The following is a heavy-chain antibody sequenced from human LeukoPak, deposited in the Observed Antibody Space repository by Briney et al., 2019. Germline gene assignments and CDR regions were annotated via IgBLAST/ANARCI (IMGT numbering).Heavy chain of an antibody. CDR1: GFTFGDYA. J-gene: IGHJ4*02. D-gene: IGHD1-26*01. Sequence: GGSLRLSCTASGFTFGDYAMSWVRQAPGKGLEWVGFIRSKAYGGTTEYAASEKGRFTISRDDSKSIAHLQMNSLKTEDTAVYYCTREAPMVGATILDYWGQGTLVTVSS. CDR3: TREAPMVGATILDY. CDR2: IRSKAYGGTT. V-gene: IGHV3-49*04.